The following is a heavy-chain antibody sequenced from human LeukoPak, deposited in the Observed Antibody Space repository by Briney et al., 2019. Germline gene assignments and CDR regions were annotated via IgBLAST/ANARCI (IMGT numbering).Heavy chain of an antibody. CDR2: ISRSGGST. D-gene: IGHD5-24*01. CDR3: ARWGVGWLQFSDAFDI. V-gene: IGHV3-23*01. J-gene: IGHJ3*02. Sequence: GGSLRLSCAASGLTFSSYAMTWVHQAPGKGLEWVSAISRSGGSTNYADSVKGRFTISRDNSKNTVYLQMNSLRAEDTAVYYCARWGVGWLQFSDAFDIWGQGTMVTVSS. CDR1: GLTFSSYA.